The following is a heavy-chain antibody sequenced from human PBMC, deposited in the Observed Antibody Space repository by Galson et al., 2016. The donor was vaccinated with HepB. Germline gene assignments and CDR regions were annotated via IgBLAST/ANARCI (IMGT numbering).Heavy chain of an antibody. Sequence: SLRLSCAVSGFTFRSYWMNWVRQAPGKGLVWVSRINNDGSNTTYADSVKGRFTISRDNARHSLYLEMNSLRGEDTAMYYCARDYVPGAWGQGVLVTVPS. V-gene: IGHV3-74*03. CDR2: INNDGSNT. D-gene: IGHD3-10*01. CDR1: GFTFRSYW. J-gene: IGHJ5*02. CDR3: ARDYVPGA.